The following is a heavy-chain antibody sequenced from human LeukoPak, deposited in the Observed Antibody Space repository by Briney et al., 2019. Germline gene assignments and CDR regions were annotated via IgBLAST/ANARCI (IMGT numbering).Heavy chain of an antibody. D-gene: IGHD1-20*01. J-gene: IGHJ4*02. CDR3: ATNWYNWNEDQLDY. Sequence: ASVKISCKVSGYTLTELSMHWVRQAPGKGLEWMGGFDPEDGETIYAQKFQGRVTMTEDTSTDTAYMELSSLRSEDTAVYYCATNWYNWNEDQLDYWGQGTLVTVSS. CDR2: FDPEDGET. V-gene: IGHV1-24*01. CDR1: GYTLTELS.